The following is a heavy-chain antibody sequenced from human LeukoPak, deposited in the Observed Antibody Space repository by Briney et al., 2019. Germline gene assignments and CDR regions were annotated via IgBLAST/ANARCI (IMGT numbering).Heavy chain of an antibody. Sequence: GGSLRLSCVGSGFTFRSHAMSWVRQAPEKGLEFVSGIYENGGTTYYADSVKGRFSISRDNSKNTLHLQMDSLRGEDTAVYYCAKDFRIGYSAHFDYWGQGALVTVSS. CDR1: GFTFRSHA. V-gene: IGHV3-23*01. J-gene: IGHJ4*02. CDR2: IYENGGTT. CDR3: AKDFRIGYSAHFDY. D-gene: IGHD2-21*01.